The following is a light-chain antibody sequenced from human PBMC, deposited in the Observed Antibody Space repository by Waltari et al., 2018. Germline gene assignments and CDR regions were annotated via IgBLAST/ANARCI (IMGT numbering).Light chain of an antibody. CDR3: AAWDDSLSGQL. J-gene: IGLJ3*02. CDR2: RND. CDR1: SSNTRYNY. V-gene: IGLV1-47*01. Sequence: QSVLTQPPSASGTPGQRVTIPCSGSSSNTRYNYVSWCQHLPGMAPKLLIYRNDQRPSGVTDRFSASKSGASASLAINGLRAEDEADYYCAAWDDSLSGQLFGGGTKLTVL.